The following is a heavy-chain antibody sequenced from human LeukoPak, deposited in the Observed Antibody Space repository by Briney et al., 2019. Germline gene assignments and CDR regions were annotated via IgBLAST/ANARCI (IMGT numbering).Heavy chain of an antibody. D-gene: IGHD1-1*01. J-gene: IGHJ4*02. CDR1: GFTFSSYA. CDR3: AKSIMGTTGLLDS. CDR2: LSGRGRNT. V-gene: IGHV3-23*01. Sequence: GGSLRLSCAASGFTFSSYAMSWVRQAPGKGLEWVSVLSGRGRNTNYADSVKGRFTISKDNSKNTLFLQMNSLRADDTAVYYCAKSIMGTTGLLDSWGQGTLVTVSS.